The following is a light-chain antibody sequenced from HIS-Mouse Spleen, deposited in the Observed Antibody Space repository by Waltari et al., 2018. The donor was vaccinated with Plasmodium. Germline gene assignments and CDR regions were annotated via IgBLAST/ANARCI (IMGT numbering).Light chain of an antibody. J-gene: IGLJ3*02. V-gene: IGLV3-10*01. Sequence: SYELTQPPSVSVSPGQTARSTCSGDALPKKYAYWYQQKSGQAPGLVIYGDSKRPSGIPERVSGSSPGTMATLTIRGAQVEDEADYYCYSTDSSGNHRVFGGGTKLTVL. CDR3: YSTDSSGNHRV. CDR2: GDS. CDR1: ALPKKY.